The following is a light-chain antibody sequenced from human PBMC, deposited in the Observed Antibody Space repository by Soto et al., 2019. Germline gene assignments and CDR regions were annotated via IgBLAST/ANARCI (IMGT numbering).Light chain of an antibody. Sequence: QSVLTQPASVSGSPGQSITISCTGTSSDVGNYDYVSWYQQHPGKVPKLMIYDVSNRPSGVSNRFSGSKSGNTASLTISGLQAEDEADYYCISFTTRATYVFGTGTKDTVL. CDR2: DVS. J-gene: IGLJ1*01. CDR1: SSDVGNYDY. CDR3: ISFTTRATYV. V-gene: IGLV2-14*01.